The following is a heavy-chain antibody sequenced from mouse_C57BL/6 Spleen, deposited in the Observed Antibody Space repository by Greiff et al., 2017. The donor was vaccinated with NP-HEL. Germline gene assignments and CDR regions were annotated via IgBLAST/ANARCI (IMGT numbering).Heavy chain of an antibody. Sequence: QVQLQQSGPGLVAPSQSLSITCTVSGFSLTSYGVHWVRQPPGKGLEWLVVIWSDGSTTYNSALKSRLSISKDNSKSQVFLKMNSLQTDDTAMYYCARHEDWDEGYAMDYWGQGTSVTVSS. V-gene: IGHV2-6-1*01. J-gene: IGHJ4*01. D-gene: IGHD4-1*01. CDR1: GFSLTSYG. CDR3: ARHEDWDEGYAMDY. CDR2: IWSDGST.